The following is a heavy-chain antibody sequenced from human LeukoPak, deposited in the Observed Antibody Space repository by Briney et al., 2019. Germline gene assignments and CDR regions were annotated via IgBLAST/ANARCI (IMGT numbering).Heavy chain of an antibody. Sequence: SQTLSLTCTVSGGSVSGGNYFWSWIRQPPGKGLEWIGYIYYSGGTYYNPSLKSRVTMSVDTSMNQFSLKLSSVTAADTAVYYCARPNESNGYHPLDHWGQGTLVTVSS. D-gene: IGHD3-22*01. V-gene: IGHV4-30-4*01. CDR3: ARPNESNGYHPLDH. CDR2: IYYSGGT. J-gene: IGHJ4*02. CDR1: GGSVSGGNYF.